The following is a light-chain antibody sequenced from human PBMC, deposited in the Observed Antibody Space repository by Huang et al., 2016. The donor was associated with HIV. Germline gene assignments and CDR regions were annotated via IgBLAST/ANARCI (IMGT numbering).Light chain of an antibody. CDR1: QSLLHSNGYNY. CDR2: LGS. Sequence: DIVMTQSPLSLPVTPGEPASISCRSSQSLLHSNGYNYLDWYLQKSGQSPQLLIYLGSNRASGVPDRFSGSGSGTDFTLKISRVEAEDVGVYYCMQALPALTFGGGTKVEIK. V-gene: IGKV2-28*01. CDR3: MQALPALT. J-gene: IGKJ4*01.